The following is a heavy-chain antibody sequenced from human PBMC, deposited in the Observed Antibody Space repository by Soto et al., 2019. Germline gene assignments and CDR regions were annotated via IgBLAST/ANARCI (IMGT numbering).Heavy chain of an antibody. D-gene: IGHD3-10*01. J-gene: IGHJ6*02. CDR2: TYNSGST. CDR3: ARVRITMVRGVGYYYYGMDV. V-gene: IGHV4-59*12. Sequence: SETLSLTCTVSGGTISSWYWSWIRQPPGKALEWIGFTYNSGSTNYNPSLKSRVTISVDTSKNQFSLKLTSVTAADTAVYYCARVRITMVRGVGYYYYGMDVWGQGTTVTVSS. CDR1: GGTISSWY.